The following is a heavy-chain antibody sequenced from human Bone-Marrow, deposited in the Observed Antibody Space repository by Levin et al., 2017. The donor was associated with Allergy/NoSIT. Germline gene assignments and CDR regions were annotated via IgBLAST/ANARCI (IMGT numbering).Heavy chain of an antibody. J-gene: IGHJ6*02. Sequence: GGSLRLSCAASGFTFSSYAMHWVRQAPGKGLEWVAVISYDGSNKYYADSVKGRFTISRDNSKNTLYLQMNSLRAEDTAVYYCARLGCSGGSCYYYYYYYGMDVWGQGTTVTVSS. CDR2: ISYDGSNK. V-gene: IGHV3-30-3*01. CDR1: GFTFSSYA. D-gene: IGHD2-15*01. CDR3: ARLGCSGGSCYYYYYYYGMDV.